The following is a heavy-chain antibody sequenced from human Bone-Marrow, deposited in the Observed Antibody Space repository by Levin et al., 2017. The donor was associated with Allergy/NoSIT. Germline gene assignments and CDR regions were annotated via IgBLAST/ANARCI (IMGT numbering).Heavy chain of an antibody. CDR3: ARQSPRLRYAFAI. CDR1: GGSVTSSGYF. Sequence: SETLSLNCTVSGGSVTSSGYFWVWIRRPPGKGLEWIGSMYFTGSTYYNPSLKSRLTISVDTSNNQFSLKLTSVTAADTANYYCARQSPRLRYAFAIWGQGTLITVSS. V-gene: IGHV4-39*01. J-gene: IGHJ3*02. D-gene: IGHD4-17*01. CDR2: MYFTGST.